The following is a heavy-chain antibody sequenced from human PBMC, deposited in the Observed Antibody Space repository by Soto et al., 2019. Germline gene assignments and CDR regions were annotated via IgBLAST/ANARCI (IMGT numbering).Heavy chain of an antibody. Sequence: SETLSLTCTVSGGSISSYYWSWIRQPPGKGLEWIGYIYYSGSTNYNPSLKSRVTISVDTSKNQFSLKLSSVTAADTAVYYCARCIAAAGFTRYNWFDPWGQGTLVTV. V-gene: IGHV4-59*01. CDR2: IYYSGST. D-gene: IGHD6-13*01. CDR3: ARCIAAAGFTRYNWFDP. J-gene: IGHJ5*02. CDR1: GGSISSYY.